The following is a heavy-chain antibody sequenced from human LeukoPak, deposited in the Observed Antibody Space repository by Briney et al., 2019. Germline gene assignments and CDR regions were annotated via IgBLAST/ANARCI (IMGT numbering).Heavy chain of an antibody. CDR3: ARASPVDSSGYYLGDY. J-gene: IGHJ4*02. V-gene: IGHV3-33*01. Sequence: GGSLRLSCATSGFTFSNYGMHWVRQAPGKGLEWVAVIWYDGSKEYYADPVKGRFTISRDKSKSTMYLQMNSLRVEDTAVYYCARASPVDSSGYYLGDYWGQGTLVTVSS. CDR1: GFTFSNYG. CDR2: IWYDGSKE. D-gene: IGHD3-22*01.